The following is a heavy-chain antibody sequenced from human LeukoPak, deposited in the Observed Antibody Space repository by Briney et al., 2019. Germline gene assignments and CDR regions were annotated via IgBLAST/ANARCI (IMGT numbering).Heavy chain of an antibody. V-gene: IGHV3-33*01. D-gene: IGHD5-18*01. CDR3: ARDNGYXYHFDY. J-gene: IGHJ4*02. CDR2: IWYDGSNK. Sequence: GGSLRLSCAASGFTFSSYGMHWVRQAPGKGLEWVAVIWYDGSNKYYADSVKGRFTISRDNSKNTLYLQMNSLRAEDTAVYYCARDNGYXYHFDYXGQGTLVTVSS. CDR1: GFTFSSYG.